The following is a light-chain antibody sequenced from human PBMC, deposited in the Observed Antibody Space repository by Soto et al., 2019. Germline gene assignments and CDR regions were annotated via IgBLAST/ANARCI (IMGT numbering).Light chain of an antibody. V-gene: IGKV1D-12*01. CDR2: AAS. CDR1: QFISSW. J-gene: IGKJ4*01. Sequence: DVQMTQSPSSVSASVGDRVTITCRASQFISSWVAWYQQKPGKAPKLLISAASSLQSGVPSRFSGSESGTEFTLTISSLQPEDFATYYCQHANSFPLTFGGGTKVEIK. CDR3: QHANSFPLT.